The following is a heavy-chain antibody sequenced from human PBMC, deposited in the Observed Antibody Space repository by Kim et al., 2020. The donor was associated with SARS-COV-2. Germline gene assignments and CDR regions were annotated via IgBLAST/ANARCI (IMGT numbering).Heavy chain of an antibody. CDR3: ARDRGFLSPFGVVIRPLDY. J-gene: IGHJ4*02. CDR1: GYTFTSYA. CDR2: INTNTGNP. D-gene: IGHD3-3*01. V-gene: IGHV7-4-1*02. Sequence: ASVKVSCKASGYTFTSYAMNWVRQAPGQGLEWMGWINTNTGNPTYAQGFTGRFVFSLDTSVSTAYLQISSLKAEDTAVYYCARDRGFLSPFGVVIRPLDYWGQGTLVTVSS.